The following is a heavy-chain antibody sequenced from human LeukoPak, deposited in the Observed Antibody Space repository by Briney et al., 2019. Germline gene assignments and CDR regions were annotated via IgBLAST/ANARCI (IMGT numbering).Heavy chain of an antibody. CDR2: VYNSRST. V-gene: IGHV4-59*11. D-gene: IGHD6-19*01. CDR3: ARGGSSGPYNWFDP. Sequence: SETLPLTCNVSGDSINSHYWSWIRQPPGKGLEWIGYVYNSRSTNYNPSLKSRVTISEDKSKNQLSLRLTSVTAADTAVYYCARGGSSGPYNWFDPWGQGILVTVSS. J-gene: IGHJ5*02. CDR1: GDSINSHY.